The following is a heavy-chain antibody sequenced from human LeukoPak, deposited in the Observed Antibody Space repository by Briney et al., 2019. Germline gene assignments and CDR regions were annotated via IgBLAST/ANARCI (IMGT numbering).Heavy chain of an antibody. J-gene: IGHJ6*03. CDR2: IKQDGSEN. CDR3: ARDSDYYYYYYMDG. CDR1: GFTFSSYW. Sequence: GGSLRLSCAVSGFTFSSYWMSWVSPAQGKLLEWVAYIKQDGSENYYVDSGKGRLTIARDNAKNSLYLQMNSLRAEDTAVYYCARDSDYYYYYYMDGWGKGTTVTVSS. V-gene: IGHV3-7*01.